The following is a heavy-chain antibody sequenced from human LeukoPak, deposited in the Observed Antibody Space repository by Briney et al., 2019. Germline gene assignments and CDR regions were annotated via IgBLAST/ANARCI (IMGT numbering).Heavy chain of an antibody. D-gene: IGHD4-23*01. J-gene: IGHJ4*02. Sequence: PSETLSLTCTVSGGSISSSSYYWGWIRQPPGKGLEWIGSIYYSGSTYNNPSLKSRVTISVDTSKNQFSLKLSSVTAADTAVYYCAREYGGQIDYWGQGTLVTVSS. CDR2: IYYSGST. CDR1: GGSISSSSYY. CDR3: AREYGGQIDY. V-gene: IGHV4-39*07.